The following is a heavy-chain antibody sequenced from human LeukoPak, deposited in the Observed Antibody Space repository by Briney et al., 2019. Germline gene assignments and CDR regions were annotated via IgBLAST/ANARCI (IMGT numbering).Heavy chain of an antibody. CDR1: GGSISSYY. CDR2: IYYSGST. J-gene: IGHJ4*02. Sequence: PSETLSLTCTVSGGSISSYYWSWIRQPPGKGLEWIGYIYYSGSTNYNPSLKSRVTISVDTSKNQFSLKLSSVTAADTAVYYCARGQYYDSSGYPERWGQGTLVTVSS. V-gene: IGHV4-59*01. CDR3: ARGQYYDSSGYPER. D-gene: IGHD3-22*01.